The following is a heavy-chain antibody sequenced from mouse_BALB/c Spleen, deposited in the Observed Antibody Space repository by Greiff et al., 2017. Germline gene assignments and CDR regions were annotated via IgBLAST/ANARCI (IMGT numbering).Heavy chain of an antibody. D-gene: IGHD2-1*01. CDR1: GYTFTSYW. J-gene: IGHJ4*01. CDR2: IYPGDGDT. Sequence: QVQLQQSGAELARPGASVKLSCKASGYTFTSYWMQWVKQRPGQGLEWIGAIYPGDGDTRYTQKFKGKATLTADKSSSTAYMQLSSLASEDSAVYYCARSSYYGNLYAMDYWGQGTSVTVSS. V-gene: IGHV1-87*01. CDR3: ARSSYYGNLYAMDY.